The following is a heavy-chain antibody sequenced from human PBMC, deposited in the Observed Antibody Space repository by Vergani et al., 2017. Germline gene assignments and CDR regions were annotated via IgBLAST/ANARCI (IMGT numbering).Heavy chain of an antibody. Sequence: EVQLLESGGGLVQPGGSLRLSCAASGFTFSSYAMSWVRQAPGKGLEWVSAISGSGGSTYYADSVKGRFTISRDNSKNTLYLQMNSLRAEDTAVYYCARDGQTLAYCGGDCYGANAFDIWGQGTMVTVSS. CDR1: GFTFSSYA. V-gene: IGHV3-23*01. CDR2: ISGSGGST. CDR3: ARDGQTLAYCGGDCYGANAFDI. D-gene: IGHD2-21*02. J-gene: IGHJ3*02.